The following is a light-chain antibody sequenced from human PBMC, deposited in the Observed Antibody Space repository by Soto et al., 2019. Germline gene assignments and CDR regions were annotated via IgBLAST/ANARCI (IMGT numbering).Light chain of an antibody. CDR1: QNVGSKY. V-gene: IGKV3-20*01. Sequence: EIVLTQSPGTLSLFPGERDTLSCRASQNVGSKYLAWYQQKPGQAPRLLIYGASSRATGIPERFTGSGSGTDFTLTISRLEPEDSAVYYCQQYGTSPPWPFGQGTKVEIK. CDR2: GAS. J-gene: IGKJ1*01. CDR3: QQYGTSPPWP.